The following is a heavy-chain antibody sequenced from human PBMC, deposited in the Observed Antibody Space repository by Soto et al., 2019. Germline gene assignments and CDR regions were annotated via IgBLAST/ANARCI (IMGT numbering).Heavy chain of an antibody. J-gene: IGHJ4*02. V-gene: IGHV1-69*12. CDR1: GGTFSTYA. Sequence: VQLVQSGAEVKKPESSVKVSCKAPGGTFSTYAISWVRQAPGQGLEWMGGIIPMFGTANYAPRFQDSVTITADESTNTVYMELSSLRSEESAVYFCASGIQLWLRRINNGYSGWGQGTLVTVSS. D-gene: IGHD5-18*01. CDR3: ASGIQLWLRRINNGYSG. CDR2: IIPMFGTA.